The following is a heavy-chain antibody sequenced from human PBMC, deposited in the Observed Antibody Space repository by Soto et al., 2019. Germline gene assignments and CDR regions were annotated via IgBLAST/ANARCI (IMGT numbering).Heavy chain of an antibody. J-gene: IGHJ4*02. D-gene: IGHD3-22*01. V-gene: IGHV1-3*01. Sequence: VKVSCKASGYTFTSYAMHWVRQAPGQRLEWMGWINAGNGNTKYSQKFQGRVTITRDTSASTAYMELSSLRSEDTAVYYCARDFLSRVTYYYDSSGPGLDYWGQGTLVTVSS. CDR3: ARDFLSRVTYYYDSSGPGLDY. CDR2: INAGNGNT. CDR1: GYTFTSYA.